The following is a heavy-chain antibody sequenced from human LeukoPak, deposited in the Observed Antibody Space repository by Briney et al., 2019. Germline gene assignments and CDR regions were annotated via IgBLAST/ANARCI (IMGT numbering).Heavy chain of an antibody. CDR2: INHSGST. Sequence: SETLSLTCAVYGGSFSGYYWSWIRQPPGKGLEWIGEINHSGSTNYNPSLKSRVTISVDTSKNQFSLKLSSVTAADTAVYYCARRFYYGSGSPKSRGGFDYWGQGTLVTVSS. V-gene: IGHV4-34*01. D-gene: IGHD3-10*01. CDR1: GGSFSGYY. CDR3: ARRFYYGSGSPKSRGGFDY. J-gene: IGHJ4*02.